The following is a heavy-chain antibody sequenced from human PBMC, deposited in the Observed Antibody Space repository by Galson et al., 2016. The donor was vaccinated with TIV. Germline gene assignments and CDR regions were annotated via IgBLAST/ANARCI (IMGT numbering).Heavy chain of an antibody. V-gene: IGHV1-2*02. CDR1: GYTFTDYY. CDR2: INPKSGDT. J-gene: IGHJ4*02. Sequence: SVKVSCKASGYTFTDYYIHWVRQAPGQGLEWMGWINPKSGDTKYAQKFEGRVTMARDTSISTVFMELSGLIYDDTAVFYCARERHMDYWGQGTLVTVSS. CDR3: ARERHMDY.